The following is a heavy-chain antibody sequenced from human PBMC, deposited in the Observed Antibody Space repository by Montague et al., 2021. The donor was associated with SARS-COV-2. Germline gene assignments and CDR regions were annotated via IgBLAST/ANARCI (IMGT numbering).Heavy chain of an antibody. V-gene: IGHV4-4*02. D-gene: IGHD3-9*01. CDR2: IYHSGST. CDR3: ARIPSVYDMLTGQYYYDYGMDV. Sequence: SETLSLTCAVSGGSISSRNWWSWVRQPPGKGLEWIGEIYHSGSTNYNPPLKRRVTISVDKSKNQFFLQLSSVTAADTAVFYCARIPSVYDMLTGQYYYDYGMDVWGQGTTVTVSS. CDR1: GGSISSRNW. J-gene: IGHJ6*02.